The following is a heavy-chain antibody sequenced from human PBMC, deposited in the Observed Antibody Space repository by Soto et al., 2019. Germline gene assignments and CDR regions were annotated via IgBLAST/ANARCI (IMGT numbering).Heavy chain of an antibody. CDR3: ASSGYSYVAY. Sequence: EVQLVESGGGLVQPGGSLRLSCAASRFTFSNYWMSWVRQAPGKGQEWVANIKEDGSDKYYVDSVKGRFTISRDNAKNSLYLQMNSLRAEDTAVYYCASSGYSYVAYWGQGTLVTVSS. V-gene: IGHV3-7*01. J-gene: IGHJ4*02. D-gene: IGHD5-18*01. CDR2: IKEDGSDK. CDR1: RFTFSNYW.